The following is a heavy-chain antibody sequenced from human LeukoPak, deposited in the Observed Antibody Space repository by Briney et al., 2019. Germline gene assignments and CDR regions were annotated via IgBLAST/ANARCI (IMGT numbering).Heavy chain of an antibody. Sequence: ASVRVSCKASGYTFTSYYMHWVRQAPGQGLEWMGRINPNSGGTNYAQKFQGRVTMTRDTSISTAYMELSRLRSDDTAVYYCARDYCSSTSCYFPSNWFDPWGQGTLVTVSS. V-gene: IGHV1-2*06. J-gene: IGHJ5*02. CDR2: INPNSGGT. CDR1: GYTFTSYY. CDR3: ARDYCSSTSCYFPSNWFDP. D-gene: IGHD2-2*01.